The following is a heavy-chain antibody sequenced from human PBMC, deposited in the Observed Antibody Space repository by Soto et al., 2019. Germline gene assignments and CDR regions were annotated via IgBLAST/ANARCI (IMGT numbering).Heavy chain of an antibody. Sequence: SETLSLTCTVCGGSISSYYWSLIRQPPGKGLEWIGYIYYSGSTNYNPSLKSRVTISLDTSKNQFSLKLSSVTAADTAVYYCARHLGYDSSGYYRNWFDPWGQGTLVTVSS. CDR2: IYYSGST. V-gene: IGHV4-59*08. CDR3: ARHLGYDSSGYYRNWFDP. D-gene: IGHD3-22*01. CDR1: GGSISSYY. J-gene: IGHJ5*02.